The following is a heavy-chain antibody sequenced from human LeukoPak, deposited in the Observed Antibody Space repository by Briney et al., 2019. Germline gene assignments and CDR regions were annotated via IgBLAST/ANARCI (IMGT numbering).Heavy chain of an antibody. CDR1: GYTFTGYY. V-gene: IGHV1-2*02. CDR2: INPNSGGT. Sequence: ASVKVSCKASGYTFTGYYMHWVRQAPGQGLEWMGWINPNSGGTNYAQKFQGRVTMTRDTSISTAYMELSRLRSEDTAVYYCARSLAAAGTAFWDYWGQGTLVTVSS. CDR3: ARSLAAAGTAFWDY. D-gene: IGHD6-13*01. J-gene: IGHJ4*02.